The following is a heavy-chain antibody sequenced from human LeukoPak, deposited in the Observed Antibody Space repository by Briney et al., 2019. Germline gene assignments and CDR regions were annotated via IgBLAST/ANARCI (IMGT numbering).Heavy chain of an antibody. J-gene: IGHJ5*02. V-gene: IGHV4-30-4*01. D-gene: IGHD3-3*01. CDR2: IYYSGST. Sequence: SETLSLTCTVSGGSISSGDYSWSWIRQPPGKGLEWIGYIYYSGSTYYNPSLKSRVTISVDTSKNQFSLKLSSVTAADTAVYYCARGVRFLEWLYYFDPWGQGTLVTVSS. CDR1: GGSISSGDYS. CDR3: ARGVRFLEWLYYFDP.